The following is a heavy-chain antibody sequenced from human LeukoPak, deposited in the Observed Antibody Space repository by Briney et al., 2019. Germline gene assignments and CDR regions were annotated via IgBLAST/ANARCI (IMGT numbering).Heavy chain of an antibody. CDR3: ARVDYDFWSGNPNWFDP. V-gene: IGHV3-66*02. J-gene: IGHJ5*02. CDR1: GFTVSSNY. D-gene: IGHD3-3*01. CDR2: TYSGGST. Sequence: GGSLRLSCAASGFTVSSNYMSWVRQAPGKGLEWVSVTYSGGSTYYADSVKGRFTISRDNSKNTLYLQMNSLRAEDTAVYYCARVDYDFWSGNPNWFDPWGQGTLVTVSS.